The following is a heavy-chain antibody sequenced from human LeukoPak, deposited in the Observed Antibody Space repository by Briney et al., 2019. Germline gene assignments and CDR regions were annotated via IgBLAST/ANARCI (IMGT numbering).Heavy chain of an antibody. J-gene: IGHJ6*03. CDR1: GYTFTGYY. CDR2: INPNSGGT. V-gene: IGHV1-2*02. Sequence: GASVKVSCKASGYTFTGYYMHWVRQAPGQGLEWMGWINPNSGGTNYAQKFQGRVTMTRDTSISTGYMELSRLRSDDTAVYYCASSGVVVAGTPWYYYMDGWGKGATVTVSS. D-gene: IGHD2-15*01. CDR3: ASSGVVVAGTPWYYYMDG.